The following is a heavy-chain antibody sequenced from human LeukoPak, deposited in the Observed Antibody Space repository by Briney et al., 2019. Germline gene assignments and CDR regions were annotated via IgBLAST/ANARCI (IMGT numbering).Heavy chain of an antibody. CDR2: ISYDGSNK. CDR1: GFTFSSYA. CDR3: ARIAVAGYYYYYYMDV. Sequence: GGSLRLSCAASGFTFSSYAMHWVRQAPGKGLEWVAVISYDGSNKYYADSVKGRFTISRDNSKNTLYLQMNSLRAEDTAVYYCARIAVAGYYYYYYMDVWAKGPRSPSP. V-gene: IGHV3-30*04. D-gene: IGHD6-19*01. J-gene: IGHJ6*03.